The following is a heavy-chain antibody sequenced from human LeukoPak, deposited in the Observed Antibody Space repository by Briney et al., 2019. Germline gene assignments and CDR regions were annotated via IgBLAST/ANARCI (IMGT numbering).Heavy chain of an antibody. Sequence: SETLSLTCTVSGGSVTTSAFFWGWVRQPPGKGLEWIATISYSGNTYYNPSLQGRGTVSVDSSKNQFSLKLSSVTAADTAVYYCATRYFDSANYYYYYMDVWGKGTTVTVSS. V-gene: IGHV4-39*01. D-gene: IGHD3-9*01. CDR1: GGSVTTSAFF. CDR2: ISYSGNT. J-gene: IGHJ6*03. CDR3: ATRYFDSANYYYYYMDV.